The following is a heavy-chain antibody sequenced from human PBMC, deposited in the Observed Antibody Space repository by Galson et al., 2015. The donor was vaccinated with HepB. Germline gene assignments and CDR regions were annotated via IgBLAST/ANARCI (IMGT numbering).Heavy chain of an antibody. CDR2: IYTSGST. J-gene: IGHJ3*02. CDR3: ASQRPLTTDAFDI. D-gene: IGHD4-11*01. Sequence: TLSLTCTVSGGSISSGSYYWSWIRQPAGKGLEWIGRIYTSGSTNYNPSLKSRVTMSVDTSKNQFSLKLSSVTAADTAVYYCASQRPLTTDAFDIWGQGTMVTVSS. CDR1: GGSISSGSYY. V-gene: IGHV4-61*02.